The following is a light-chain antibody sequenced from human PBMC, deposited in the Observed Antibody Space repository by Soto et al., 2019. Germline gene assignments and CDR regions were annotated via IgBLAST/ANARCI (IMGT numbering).Light chain of an antibody. CDR1: RSNIGSDY. V-gene: IGLV1-47*01. Sequence: QSVLTQPPSASGTPGQTVTISCSGSRSNIGSDYVYWYQHFPGTAPRLLIYNNNQRPSGVPGRFSGSKSGTSASLAISGLRSEDEADYYCAAWDDSVTGVFGGGTKVTVL. J-gene: IGLJ3*02. CDR3: AAWDDSVTGV. CDR2: NNN.